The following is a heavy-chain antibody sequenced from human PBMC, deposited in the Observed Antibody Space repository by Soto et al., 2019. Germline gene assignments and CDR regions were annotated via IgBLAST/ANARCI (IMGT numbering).Heavy chain of an antibody. Sequence: PSETLSLTCAVYGGSFSDYYWSWIRQPPGKGLEWIGYIYNSGSTNYNPSLKSRVTISVDTSKNQFSLKLSSVTAADTAVYYCARGSTGYSSSWYRYWGQGTLVTVSS. D-gene: IGHD6-13*01. V-gene: IGHV4-59*08. CDR3: ARGSTGYSSSWYRY. CDR2: IYNSGST. J-gene: IGHJ4*02. CDR1: GGSFSDYY.